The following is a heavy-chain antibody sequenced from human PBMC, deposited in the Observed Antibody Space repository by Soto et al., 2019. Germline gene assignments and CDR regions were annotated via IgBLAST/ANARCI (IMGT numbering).Heavy chain of an antibody. V-gene: IGHV3-30*03. CDR3: VGGQYYFDY. CDR1: GFPFTSYG. CDR2: ISYDGSDK. Sequence: QVQLVESXXXXXXXXXXXRLSCAASGFPFTSYGMHWVREGPDKGLEWVAIISYDGSDKYYADSVKGRFTISRDNSKNTLYRQMNSLRPEDTALYYCVGGQYYFDYRGQGTLVIVSS. D-gene: IGHD3-10*01. J-gene: IGHJ4*02.